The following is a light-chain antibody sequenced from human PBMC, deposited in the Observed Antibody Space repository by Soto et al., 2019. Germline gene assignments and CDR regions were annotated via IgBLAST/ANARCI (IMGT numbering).Light chain of an antibody. CDR1: SSNIGSNT. CDR3: AAWDGSLNGWV. V-gene: IGLV1-44*01. Sequence: QSVLAQAPSASGTPGQRVTISCSGSSSNIGSNTVSWYQQVPGTAPKLLIYSNDQRPSGVPDRFSGSKSGTSASLAIGGLQSEDDADYYCAAWDGSLNGWVFGGGTKLPVL. J-gene: IGLJ3*02. CDR2: SND.